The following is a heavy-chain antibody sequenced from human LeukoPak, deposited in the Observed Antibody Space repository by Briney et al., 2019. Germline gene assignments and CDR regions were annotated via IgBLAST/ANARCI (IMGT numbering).Heavy chain of an antibody. CDR2: ISWNSGSI. D-gene: IGHD1-26*01. CDR1: GFTFDDSA. J-gene: IGHJ3*02. CDR3: ARSYSGSYRDAFDI. Sequence: GGSLRLSCAAAGFTFDDSAMHWVRPAPGKGLEWVSGISWNSGSIGYADSVKGRFTISRDNSKDTVYLQMDSLRAEDTAVYYCARSYSGSYRDAFDIWGQGTMVTVSS. V-gene: IGHV3-9*01.